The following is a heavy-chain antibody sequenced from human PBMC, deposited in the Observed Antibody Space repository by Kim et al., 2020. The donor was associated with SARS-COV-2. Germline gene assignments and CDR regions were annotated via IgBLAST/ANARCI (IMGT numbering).Heavy chain of an antibody. Sequence: GGSLRLSCAASGLTFSSLWMHWVRQAPGKGLIWVSHINTDGTSTNYADSVKGRFTISRDNAKNTLYLQMDSLRVEDTAVYYCASQIYSGYWGQGTLVTVSS. D-gene: IGHD2-21*01. V-gene: IGHV3-74*01. CDR1: GLTFSSLW. CDR2: INTDGTST. CDR3: ASQIYSGY. J-gene: IGHJ4*02.